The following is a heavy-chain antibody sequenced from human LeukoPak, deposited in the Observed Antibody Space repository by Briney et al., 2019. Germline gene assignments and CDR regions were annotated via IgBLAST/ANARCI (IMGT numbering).Heavy chain of an antibody. CDR3: AKEVRYFDWLLSYYFDY. Sequence: GGSLRLSCAASGFTFSSYAMSWVRQAPGKGLQWVSTISGSGGSTYYADSVRGRFTISRDNSRNTLYLQMNSLRAEDTAVYYCAKEVRYFDWLLSYYFDYWGQGTLVTVSS. J-gene: IGHJ4*02. D-gene: IGHD3-9*01. CDR1: GFTFSSYA. V-gene: IGHV3-23*01. CDR2: ISGSGGST.